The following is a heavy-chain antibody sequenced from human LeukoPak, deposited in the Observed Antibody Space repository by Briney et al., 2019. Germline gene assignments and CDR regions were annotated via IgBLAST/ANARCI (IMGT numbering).Heavy chain of an antibody. CDR2: IYYSGST. Sequence: PSGTLSLTCAVSGGSISSSNWWSWVRQPPGKGLEWIGSIYYSGSTNYNPSLKSRVTISVDTSKNQFSLKLSSVTAADTAVYYCARRSVTTFYFDYWGQGTLVTVSS. CDR1: GGSISSSNW. V-gene: IGHV4-4*02. J-gene: IGHJ4*02. D-gene: IGHD2/OR15-2a*01. CDR3: ARRSVTTFYFDY.